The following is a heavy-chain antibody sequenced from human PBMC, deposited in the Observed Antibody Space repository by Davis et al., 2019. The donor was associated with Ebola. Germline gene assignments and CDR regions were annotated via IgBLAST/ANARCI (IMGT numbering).Heavy chain of an antibody. CDR1: RFPFSDAW. J-gene: IGHJ4*02. Sequence: PGGSLRLSCVASRFPFSDAWMSWVRQAPGKGLEWVARTRNKASSYSTEYASSVKGRFTISRDDSKNSLSLQMNSLKTEDTAVYYCARDSTTYEIDYWGQGTLVTVSS. CDR2: TRNKASSYST. V-gene: IGHV3-72*01. CDR3: ARDSTTYEIDY. D-gene: IGHD5-12*01.